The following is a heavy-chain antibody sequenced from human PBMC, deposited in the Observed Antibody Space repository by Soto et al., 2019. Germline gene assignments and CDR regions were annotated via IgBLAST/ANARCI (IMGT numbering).Heavy chain of an antibody. V-gene: IGHV1-18*04. CDR1: GYTFTSYG. CDR2: ISAYNGNT. J-gene: IGHJ4*02. D-gene: IGHD1-26*01. CDR3: ARGAIVGSEASLFDY. Sequence: GASVKVSCKPSGYTFTSYGISWVRQAPGQGLEWMGWISAYNGNTNYAQKLQGRVTMTTDTSTSTAYMELRSLRSDDTAVYYCARGAIVGSEASLFDYWGQGTLVTVSS.